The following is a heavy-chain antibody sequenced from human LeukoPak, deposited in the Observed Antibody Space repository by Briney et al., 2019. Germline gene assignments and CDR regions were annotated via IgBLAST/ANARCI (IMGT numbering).Heavy chain of an antibody. CDR1: GGTFSSYA. CDR2: TIPIFGAA. Sequence: SVKVSCKASGGTFSSYAISWVRQAPGQGLEWMGGTIPIFGAANYAQKFQGRVTITADESTSTAYMELSSLRSEDTAVYYCARSRPRRVRGVILWGYFDYWGQGTLVTVSS. CDR3: ARSRPRRVRGVILWGYFDY. J-gene: IGHJ4*02. V-gene: IGHV1-69*01. D-gene: IGHD3-10*01.